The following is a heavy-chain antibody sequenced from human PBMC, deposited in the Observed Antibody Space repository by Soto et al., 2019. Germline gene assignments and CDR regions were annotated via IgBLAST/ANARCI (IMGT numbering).Heavy chain of an antibody. CDR2: ILDDGSDK. CDR3: ARDDDYGDNGLDY. D-gene: IGHD4-17*01. CDR1: GFSFSSYG. Sequence: QVQLVESGGGVVQPGRSLRLSCAASGFSFSSYGMHWVRQAPGKGLEWVAVILDDGSDKDYTDAVKGRFTISRDISKNTLYLEMNSLRAEDTAVYYCARDDDYGDNGLDYWGQGTLVTVSS. V-gene: IGHV3-33*01. J-gene: IGHJ4*02.